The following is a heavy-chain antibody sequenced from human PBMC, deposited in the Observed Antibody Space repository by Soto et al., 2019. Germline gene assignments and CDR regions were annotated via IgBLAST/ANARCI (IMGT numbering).Heavy chain of an antibody. CDR3: ARGPPSTTVVTLIWYFDL. Sequence: QVQLVESGGGVVQPGRSLRLSCAASGFTFSSYAMHWVRQAPGKGLEWVAVISYDGSNKYYADSVKGRFTISRDNSRNTLYLQMNSLRAEDTAVYYCARGPPSTTVVTLIWYFDLWGRGTLVTVSS. D-gene: IGHD4-17*01. CDR1: GFTFSSYA. CDR2: ISYDGSNK. J-gene: IGHJ2*01. V-gene: IGHV3-30-3*01.